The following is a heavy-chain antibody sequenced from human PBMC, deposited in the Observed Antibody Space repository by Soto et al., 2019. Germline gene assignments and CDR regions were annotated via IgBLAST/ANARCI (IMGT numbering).Heavy chain of an antibody. D-gene: IGHD4-17*01. CDR2: IVVGSGNT. J-gene: IGHJ3*02. V-gene: IGHV1-58*01. Sequence: SVKVSCKASGFTFTSSAVQWVRQARGQRLEWIGWIVVGSGNTNYAQKFQERVTITRDMSTSTAYMELSSLRSEDTAVYYCAAGIGAPVAFDIWGQGTMVTVSS. CDR1: GFTFTSSA. CDR3: AAGIGAPVAFDI.